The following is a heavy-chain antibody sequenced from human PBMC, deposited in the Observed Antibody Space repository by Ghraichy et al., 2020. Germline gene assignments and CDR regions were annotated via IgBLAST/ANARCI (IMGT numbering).Heavy chain of an antibody. CDR3: AKRSGSSRMGYYYDY. V-gene: IGHV3-43*02. Sequence: GGSLRLSCAASGFTFDDYAMHWVRQAPEKGLEWVSLISGDGGSTYYADSVKGRFTISRDNSKNSLYLQMNSLRTEDTALYYCAKRSGSSRMGYYYDYWGQGTLVTVSS. CDR1: GFTFDDYA. CDR2: ISGDGGST. D-gene: IGHD1-26*01. J-gene: IGHJ4*02.